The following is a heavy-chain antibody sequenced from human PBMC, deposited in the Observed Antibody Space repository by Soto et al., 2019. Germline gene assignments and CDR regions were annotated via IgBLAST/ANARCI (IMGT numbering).Heavy chain of an antibody. CDR1: TESFSTYY. CDR3: ARDKITGLFDY. V-gene: IGHV4-34*01. Sequence: SETLSLTCAVHTESFSTYYCSWTRQPPGKGLEWIGEINHSGSTNYNPSLKSRVTISVDTSKNQFSLKLTSVTAADTAVYYCARDKITGLFDYWGQGTLVTVSS. J-gene: IGHJ4*02. CDR2: INHSGST. D-gene: IGHD2-8*02.